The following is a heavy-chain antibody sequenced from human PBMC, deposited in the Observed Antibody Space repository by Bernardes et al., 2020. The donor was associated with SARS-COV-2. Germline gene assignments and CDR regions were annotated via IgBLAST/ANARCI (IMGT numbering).Heavy chain of an antibody. D-gene: IGHD4-17*01. CDR2: IRSKPKGYAT. J-gene: IGHJ4*02. Sequence: GGSLRLSCAASGFNFSGSAIQWVRQASGKGLEWIGRIRSKPKGYATTCAASLKGRFVISRDDSRNTAYLQIHSLKIDDTAVYYCTGDYLYWDQGTLVSVSS. V-gene: IGHV3-73*01. CDR1: GFNFSGSA. CDR3: TGDYLY.